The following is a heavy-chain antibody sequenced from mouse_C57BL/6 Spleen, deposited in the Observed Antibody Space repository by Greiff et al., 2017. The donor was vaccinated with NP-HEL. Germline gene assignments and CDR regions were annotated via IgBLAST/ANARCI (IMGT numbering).Heavy chain of an antibody. CDR1: GYSITSGYY. V-gene: IGHV3-6*01. Sequence: EVKVEESGPGLVKPSQSLSLTCSVTGYSITSGYYWNWIRQFPGNKLEWMGYISYDGSNNYNPSLKNRISITRDTSKNQFFLKLNSVTTEDTATYYCARDGSRAWFAYWGQGTLVTVSA. D-gene: IGHD1-1*01. CDR2: ISYDGSN. CDR3: ARDGSRAWFAY. J-gene: IGHJ3*01.